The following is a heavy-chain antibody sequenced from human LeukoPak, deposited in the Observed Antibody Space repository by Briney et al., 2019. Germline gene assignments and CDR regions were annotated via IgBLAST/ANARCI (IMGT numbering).Heavy chain of an antibody. CDR1: GYTLTIYG. J-gene: IGHJ4*02. CDR2: ISAYNGNT. Sequence: ASVTVSCKASGYTLTIYGISWVRQAPGQGNEWMGWISAYNGNTNYAQKLQGRVTMTTDTSTSTAYMKLRSLRSDDTAVYYCARDLTMVRGVIRYYFDYWGQGTLVTVSS. CDR3: ARDLTMVRGVIRYYFDY. D-gene: IGHD3-10*01. V-gene: IGHV1-18*04.